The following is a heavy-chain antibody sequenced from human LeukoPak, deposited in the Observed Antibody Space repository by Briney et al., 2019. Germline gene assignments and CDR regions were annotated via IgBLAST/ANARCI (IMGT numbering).Heavy chain of an antibody. Sequence: GGSLRLSCAASGFTVSSNYMSWVRQAPGKGLEWVSVIYSGGSTYYADSVKGRFTVSRDNSKNTLYLQMNSLRAEDTAVYYCARGVVVAATRPYGMDVWGQGTTVTVSS. V-gene: IGHV3-53*01. CDR1: GFTVSSNY. D-gene: IGHD2-15*01. J-gene: IGHJ6*02. CDR3: ARGVVVAATRPYGMDV. CDR2: IYSGGST.